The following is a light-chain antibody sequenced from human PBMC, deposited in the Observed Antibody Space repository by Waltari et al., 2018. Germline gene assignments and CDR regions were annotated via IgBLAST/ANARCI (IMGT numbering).Light chain of an antibody. J-gene: IGKJ1*01. Sequence: IVLTQSPGTLSLSPGERATLSCGASQSVSRTLAWYQQKPGQAPRLLIYGASTRAAGIPDRFSGSGSGTDFSLTISRLEPEDFAVYYCQHYVRLPVTFGQGTKVEIK. CDR1: QSVSRT. CDR3: QHYVRLPVT. V-gene: IGKV3-20*01. CDR2: GAS.